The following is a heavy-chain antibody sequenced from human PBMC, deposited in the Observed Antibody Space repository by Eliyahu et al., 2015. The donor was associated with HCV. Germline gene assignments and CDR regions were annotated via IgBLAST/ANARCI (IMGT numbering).Heavy chain of an antibody. V-gene: IGHV1-2*05. CDR1: GYSFIGQY. D-gene: IGHD2-21*01. CDR2: INPNTGAT. Sequence: QVQLVQSGAEVKKPGASVKVSCKPSGYSFIGQYMHWVRXPPGQGLEWMGRINPNTGATGNAPKFQGRLTLTGDTSISTGYMELSRLTSDDTGVYYCVTGLRDISDRQTWGQGTLVTVSS. J-gene: IGHJ5*02. CDR3: VTGLRDISDRQT.